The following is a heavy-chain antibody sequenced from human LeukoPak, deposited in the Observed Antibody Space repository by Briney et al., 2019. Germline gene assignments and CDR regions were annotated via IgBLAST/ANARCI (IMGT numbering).Heavy chain of an antibody. D-gene: IGHD6-13*01. CDR3: SLFARGGYSSSHIGGDY. CDR2: IYHSGST. V-gene: IGHV4-30-2*01. Sequence: SETLSLTCAVSGGSISSGGYSWSWIRQPPGKGLEWIGYIYHSGSTYYNPSLKSRVTISVDTSKNQFSLKLSPVTAADTAVYYCSLFARGGYSSSHIGGDYWGQGTLVTVSS. CDR1: GGSISSGGYS. J-gene: IGHJ4*02.